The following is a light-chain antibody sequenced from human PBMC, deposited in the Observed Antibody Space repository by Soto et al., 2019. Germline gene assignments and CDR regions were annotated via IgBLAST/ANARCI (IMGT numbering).Light chain of an antibody. CDR1: QSVSSY. Sequence: EIVFTQFPTTLSLSPGTGATLSCRASQSVSSYLAWYQQKRGQAPKLLIHDASSRASGIPDRFSGSGSGTDFTLTISSLEPEDFAVYYCQQYGSSPRTFGQGTKVDIK. V-gene: IGKV3-20*01. CDR2: DAS. J-gene: IGKJ1*01. CDR3: QQYGSSPRT.